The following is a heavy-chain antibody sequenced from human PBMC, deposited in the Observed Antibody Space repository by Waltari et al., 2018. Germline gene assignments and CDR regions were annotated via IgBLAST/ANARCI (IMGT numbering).Heavy chain of an antibody. CDR2: ISSSSSTI. CDR3: ARDQMHYGSRSSYYYGMDV. V-gene: IGHV3-48*01. J-gene: IGHJ6*02. Sequence: EVQLVESGGGLVQPGGSLRLSCAASGFTFSSYSMNWVRQAPGTGLEWVSYISSSSSTIYYADSVKGRFTISRDNAKNSLYLQMNSLRAEDTAVYYCARDQMHYGSRSSYYYGMDVWGQGTTVTVSS. D-gene: IGHD3-10*01. CDR1: GFTFSSYS.